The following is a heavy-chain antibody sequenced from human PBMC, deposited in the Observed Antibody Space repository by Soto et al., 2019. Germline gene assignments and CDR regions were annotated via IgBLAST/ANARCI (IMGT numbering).Heavy chain of an antibody. J-gene: IGHJ4*02. CDR2: ICHSGTT. V-gene: IGHV4-30-2*01. CDR1: GGSISSGGYS. D-gene: IGHD6-6*01. CDR3: AGGIAARPFGY. Sequence: QLQLQESGSGLVKPSQTLSLTCAVSGGSISSGGYSWSWIRQPQGKGLVWIGYICHSGTTYYNPALRVRVTISVDRSKNQLSLKLSSVTAADTAVYYCAGGIAARPFGYWGQGTLVTVSS.